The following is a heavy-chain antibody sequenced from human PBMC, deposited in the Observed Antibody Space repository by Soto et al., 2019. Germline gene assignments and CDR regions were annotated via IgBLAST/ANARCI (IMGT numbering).Heavy chain of an antibody. D-gene: IGHD3-22*01. CDR2: IWYDGSNK. CDR1: GFTFSSYG. J-gene: IGHJ4*02. Sequence: QVQLVESGGGVVQPGRSLRLSCAASGFTFSSYGMHWVRQAPGKGLEWVAVIWYDGSNKYYADSVKGRFTISRDNSKNTLYLQMNSLRAEDTAVYYCARTAYDSSGYLTAYYFDYWGQGTLVTVSS. CDR3: ARTAYDSSGYLTAYYFDY. V-gene: IGHV3-33*01.